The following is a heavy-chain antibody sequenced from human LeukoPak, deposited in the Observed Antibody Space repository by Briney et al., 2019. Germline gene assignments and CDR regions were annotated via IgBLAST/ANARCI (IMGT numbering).Heavy chain of an antibody. D-gene: IGHD6-19*01. J-gene: IGHJ4*02. Sequence: GGSLRLSCAASGFTFSSYGMHWVRQAPGKGLEWVAVIWYDGSNKYYADSVKSRFTISRDNSKNTLYLQMNSLRAEDTAVYYCARSIAVAGTAYFDYWGQGTLVTVSS. CDR3: ARSIAVAGTAYFDY. V-gene: IGHV3-33*01. CDR2: IWYDGSNK. CDR1: GFTFSSYG.